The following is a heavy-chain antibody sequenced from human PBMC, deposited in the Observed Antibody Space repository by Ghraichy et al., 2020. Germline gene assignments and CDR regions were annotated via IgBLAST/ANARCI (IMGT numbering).Heavy chain of an antibody. CDR1: GFSLSTSGVG. V-gene: IGHV2-5*01. CDR2: IYWNDDK. Sequence: SGPTLVKPTQTLTLTCTFSGFSLSTSGVGVGWIRQPPGKALEWLALIYWNDDKRYSPSLKSRLTITKDTSKNQVVLTMTNMAPVDTATYYCEHRSAQTGYSSTWYHYFDYWGQGTLVTVTS. CDR3: EHRSAQTGYSSTWYHYFDY. D-gene: IGHD6-13*01. J-gene: IGHJ4*02.